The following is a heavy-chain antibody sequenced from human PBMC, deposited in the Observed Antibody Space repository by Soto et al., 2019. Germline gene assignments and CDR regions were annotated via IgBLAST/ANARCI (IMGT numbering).Heavy chain of an antibody. V-gene: IGHV1-58*01. Sequence: QLQLVQSGPEVKKPGTSVKVSCKASGFTFTSSAVQWVRQARGQRLEWIGWIVVGSGNTNYAQKFQERVTITRDMSTSTAYMELSSLRSEDTAVYYCAADPKGHYSSGWPYWYFDLWGRGTLVTVSS. D-gene: IGHD6-19*01. CDR3: AADPKGHYSSGWPYWYFDL. J-gene: IGHJ2*01. CDR2: IVVGSGNT. CDR1: GFTFTSSA.